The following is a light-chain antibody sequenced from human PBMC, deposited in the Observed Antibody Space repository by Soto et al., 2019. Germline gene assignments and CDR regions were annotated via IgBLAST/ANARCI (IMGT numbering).Light chain of an antibody. V-gene: IGLV2-8*01. CDR3: ISYAGSSNG. CDR1: SSDVGGYNY. Sequence: SALTQPRSATGSPAQSVAISCTGTSSDVGGYNYVSWYQQHPGKAPKLMIYEVNKRPSGVPDRFSGSKSGNTASLTVSGLQAEDEADYYGISYAGSSNGFGTGTKVTVL. CDR2: EVN. J-gene: IGLJ1*01.